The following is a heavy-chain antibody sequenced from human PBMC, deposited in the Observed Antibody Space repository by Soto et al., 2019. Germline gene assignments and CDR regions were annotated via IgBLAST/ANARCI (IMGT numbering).Heavy chain of an antibody. CDR1: GFTVSSNY. J-gene: IGHJ5*02. CDR2: IYSGGST. Sequence: GGSLRLSCAASGFTVSSNYMSWVRQAPGKGLEWVSVIYSGGSTYYADSVKGRFTISRDNSKNTLYLQMNSLRAEDTAVYYCARDYSDRYNQLDPWGQGTLVTVSS. CDR3: ARDYSDRYNQLDP. V-gene: IGHV3-66*01. D-gene: IGHD1-1*01.